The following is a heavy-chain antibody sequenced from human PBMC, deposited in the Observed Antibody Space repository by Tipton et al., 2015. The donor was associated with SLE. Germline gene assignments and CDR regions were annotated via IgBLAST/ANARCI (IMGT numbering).Heavy chain of an antibody. CDR2: FYYSGST. Sequence: LRLSCTVSGCSISSSSYYWGWIRQPPGKGLEWIGSFYYSGSTYYNPSPKSRVTISVDTSKNQFSLKLSSVTAADTAVYYCAVYSSNWPYFDYWGQGTLVTVSS. J-gene: IGHJ4*02. D-gene: IGHD6-13*01. CDR3: AVYSSNWPYFDY. V-gene: IGHV4-39*07. CDR1: GCSISSSSYY.